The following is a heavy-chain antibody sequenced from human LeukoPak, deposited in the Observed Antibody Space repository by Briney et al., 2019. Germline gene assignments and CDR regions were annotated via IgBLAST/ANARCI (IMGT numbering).Heavy chain of an antibody. J-gene: IGHJ4*02. V-gene: IGHV1-69*04. CDR1: GGTFSSYA. D-gene: IGHD6-19*01. CDR2: IIPILGIA. CDR3: ARDPPSIAARAGGIAVAGDY. Sequence: SVKVSCKASGGTFSSYAISWVRQAPGQGLEWMGRIIPILGIANYAQKFQGRVTITADKSTSTAYMELRSLRSEDTAVYYCARDPPSIAARAGGIAVAGDYWGQGTLVTVSS.